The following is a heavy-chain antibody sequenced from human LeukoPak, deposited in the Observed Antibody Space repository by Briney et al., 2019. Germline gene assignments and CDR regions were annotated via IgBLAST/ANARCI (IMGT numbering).Heavy chain of an antibody. Sequence: GGSLRLSCAASGFTFSSYAMHWVRQAPGKGLEWVAVISYDGSNKYYADSVKGRFTISRDNSKNTLYLQMNSLRAEDTAVYYCARDGEGGATGQGPNWFDPWGQGTLVTVSS. CDR2: ISYDGSNK. CDR3: ARDGEGGATGQGPNWFDP. V-gene: IGHV3-30-3*01. CDR1: GFTFSSYA. J-gene: IGHJ5*02. D-gene: IGHD2-21*01.